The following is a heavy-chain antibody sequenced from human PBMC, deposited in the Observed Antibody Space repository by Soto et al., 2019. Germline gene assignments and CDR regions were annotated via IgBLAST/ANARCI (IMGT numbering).Heavy chain of an antibody. J-gene: IGHJ4*02. Sequence: QLQLQESGPGLVKPSETLSLTCTVSGGSISSSSYYWGWIRQPPGKGLEWIGSIYYSGSTYYNPSLKSRATISVDTSKNQLSLQLSSVTAADMAVYYCARHDSPYSSGWYHFDYWGQGTLVTVSS. CDR3: ARHDSPYSSGWYHFDY. D-gene: IGHD6-19*01. CDR2: IYYSGST. V-gene: IGHV4-39*01. CDR1: GGSISSSSYY.